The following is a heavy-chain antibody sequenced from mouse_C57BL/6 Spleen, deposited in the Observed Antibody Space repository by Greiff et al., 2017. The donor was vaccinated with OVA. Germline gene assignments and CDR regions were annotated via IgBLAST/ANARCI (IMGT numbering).Heavy chain of an antibody. CDR2: SYPGSGNT. CDR1: GYTFTDYY. V-gene: IGHV1-84*01. D-gene: IGHD1-1*01. J-gene: IGHJ2*01. Sequence: QVQLKQSGPELVKPGASVKISCKASGYTFTDYYINWVKQRPGQGLEWIGWSYPGSGNTKYNEKFKGKATLTVDTSSSTAYMQLSSLTSEDSAVYFCARRENDGSSYDGYYFDYWGQGTTLTVSS. CDR3: ARRENDGSSYDGYYFDY.